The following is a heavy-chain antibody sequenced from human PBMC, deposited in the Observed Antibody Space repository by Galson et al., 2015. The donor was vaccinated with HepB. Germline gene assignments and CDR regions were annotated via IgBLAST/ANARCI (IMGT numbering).Heavy chain of an antibody. Sequence: SLRLSCAASGFTFSSYWMSWVRQAPGKRLEWVANIKQDGSEKYYVDSVKGRFTISRDNAKNSLYLQMNSLRAEDTAVYYCARNDYGDYEDYWGQGALVTVSS. CDR1: GFTFSSYW. J-gene: IGHJ4*02. D-gene: IGHD4-17*01. CDR2: IKQDGSEK. V-gene: IGHV3-7*03. CDR3: ARNDYGDYEDY.